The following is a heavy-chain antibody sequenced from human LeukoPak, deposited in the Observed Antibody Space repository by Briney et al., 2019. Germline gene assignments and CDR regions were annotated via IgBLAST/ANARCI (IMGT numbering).Heavy chain of an antibody. CDR3: ARVRLRHSSSWYGFVY. Sequence: ASVKVSCKASGYTFTGYFIHWVRQAPGQGLEWMGWINPNSGGTNYAQKFQGRVTMTRDTSISTAYMELSRLRSDDTAVYYCARVRLRHSSSWYGFVYWGQGTLVTVSS. CDR1: GYTFTGYF. CDR2: INPNSGGT. V-gene: IGHV1-2*02. J-gene: IGHJ4*02. D-gene: IGHD6-13*01.